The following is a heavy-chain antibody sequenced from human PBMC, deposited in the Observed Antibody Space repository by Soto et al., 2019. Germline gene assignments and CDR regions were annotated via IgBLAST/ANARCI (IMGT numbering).Heavy chain of an antibody. CDR3: ARVPSP. Sequence: SETLSLTCTVSGGSIGTSGYYWGWIRQPPGKGLEWIGNIHYSGSASYSPSLKSRVTISIDRSKNQFSLKLSSVTAADTAVYYCARVPSPWGQGTLVTVSS. J-gene: IGHJ5*02. CDR2: IHYSGSA. CDR1: GGSIGTSGYY. V-gene: IGHV4-39*07.